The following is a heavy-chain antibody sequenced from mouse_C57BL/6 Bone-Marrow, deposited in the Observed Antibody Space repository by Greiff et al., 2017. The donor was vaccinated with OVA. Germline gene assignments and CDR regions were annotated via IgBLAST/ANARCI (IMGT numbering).Heavy chain of an antibody. CDR2: IDPENGDT. CDR3: TRITTSAGYAMDY. CDR1: GFNIKDDY. Sequence: EVQLQQSGAELVRPGASVKLSCTASGFNIKDDYMHWVKQRPEQGLEWIGWIDPENGDTEYASKFQGKATITADTSSNTAYLQLSSLTSEDTAVYNCTRITTSAGYAMDYWGQGTSVTVSS. V-gene: IGHV14-4*01. J-gene: IGHJ4*01. D-gene: IGHD1-1*01.